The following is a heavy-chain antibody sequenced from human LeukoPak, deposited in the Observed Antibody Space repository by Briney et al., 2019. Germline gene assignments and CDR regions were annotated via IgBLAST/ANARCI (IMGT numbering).Heavy chain of an antibody. D-gene: IGHD6-13*01. Sequence: GGSLRLSCAASGFTFSSFWMSWVRQTPGKGLEWVANIKQNGSEKFCVDSVKGRFTISRDNAKNSLYLQMNNLRAEDTAVYYCARDLIVSAGQKYYYYYGMDVWGQGTTVTVSS. CDR1: GFTFSSFW. CDR2: IKQNGSEK. V-gene: IGHV3-7*01. CDR3: ARDLIVSAGQKYYYYYGMDV. J-gene: IGHJ6*01.